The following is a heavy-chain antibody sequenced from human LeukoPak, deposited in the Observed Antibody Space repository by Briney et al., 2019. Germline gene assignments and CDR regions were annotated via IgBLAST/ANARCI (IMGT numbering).Heavy chain of an antibody. CDR1: GGSISSGGYY. CDR3: ARGYSSGSAGVY. D-gene: IGHD6-19*01. J-gene: IGHJ4*02. Sequence: SETLSLTCTVSGGSISSGGYYWSWIRQHPGKGLEWIGYIYYSGSTYYNPSLKSRVTISVDTSKNQFSLKLSSVTAADTAVYYCARGYSSGSAGVYWGQGTLVTVSS. CDR2: IYYSGST. V-gene: IGHV4-31*03.